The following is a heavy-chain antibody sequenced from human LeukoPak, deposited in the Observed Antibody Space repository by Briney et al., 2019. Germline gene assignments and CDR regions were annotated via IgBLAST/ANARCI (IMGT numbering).Heavy chain of an antibody. CDR2: ISYDGSNK. D-gene: IGHD1-26*01. CDR3: AKMYSGAYIDY. Sequence: GGSLRLSCAASGFTFSGYAMHWVRQAPGKGLEWVAVISYDGSNKFYADSVKGRFTISRDNSMNTLYLQMNSLRAEDTAVYYCAKMYSGAYIDYWGQGTLVTVSS. V-gene: IGHV3-30-3*02. CDR1: GFTFSGYA. J-gene: IGHJ4*02.